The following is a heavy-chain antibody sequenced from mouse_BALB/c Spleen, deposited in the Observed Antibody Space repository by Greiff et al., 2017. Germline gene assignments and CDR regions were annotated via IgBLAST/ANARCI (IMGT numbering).Heavy chain of an antibody. Sequence: QVQLQQSGAELAKPGASVKMSCKASGYTFTSYWMHWVKQRPGQGLEWIGYINPSTGYTEYNQKFKDKATLTADKSSSTAYMQLSSLTSEDSAVYYCASPTGTYWGQGTLVTVSA. CDR1: GYTFTSYW. V-gene: IGHV1-7*01. D-gene: IGHD4-1*02. CDR3: ASPTGTY. CDR2: INPSTGYT. J-gene: IGHJ3*01.